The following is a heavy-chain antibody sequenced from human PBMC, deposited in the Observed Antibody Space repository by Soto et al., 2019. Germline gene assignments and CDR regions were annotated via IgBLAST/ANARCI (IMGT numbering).Heavy chain of an antibody. CDR3: ARVLLTGYYEGRDYYGMDV. V-gene: IGHV1-18*01. CDR2: ITIYNGNT. D-gene: IGHD3-9*01. CDR1: GYTFTSYG. J-gene: IGHJ6*02. Sequence: ASVKVSCKASGYTFTSYGSSWVRQAPGQGLEWMGWITIYNGNTNYAQILQGRVTMTTDTSTSTAYMELRSLRSDDTAVYYRARVLLTGYYEGRDYYGMDVWGQGTTVTVSS.